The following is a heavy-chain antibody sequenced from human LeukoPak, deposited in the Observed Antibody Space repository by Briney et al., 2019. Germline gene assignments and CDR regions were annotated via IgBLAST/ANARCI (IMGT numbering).Heavy chain of an antibody. V-gene: IGHV1-8*02. CDR1: GYTFTNYD. CDR3: ARATPGGLPGYSFDY. J-gene: IGHJ4*02. D-gene: IGHD5-24*01. CDR2: MNPNSGNT. Sequence: GASVKVSCKAAGYTFTNYDINWVRQATGQGLEWMGWMNPNSGNTGSEQTFQDRVSMTRDTSINTAYMELTSMRSGDTAVYYCARATPGGLPGYSFDYRGQGTVVTVYS.